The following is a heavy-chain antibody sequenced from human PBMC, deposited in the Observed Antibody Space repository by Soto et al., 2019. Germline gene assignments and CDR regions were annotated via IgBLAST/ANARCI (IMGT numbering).Heavy chain of an antibody. V-gene: IGHV1-8*01. D-gene: IGHD3-3*01. CDR1: GYTFTSYD. CDR2: MNPNSGNT. CDR3: ARHSYYYFCGYYYYYMDV. J-gene: IGHJ6*03. Sequence: ASVKVSCKASGYTFTSYDINWVRQATGQGLEWMGWMNPNSGNTGYAQKFQGRVTMTRNTSISTAYMELSSLRSEDTAVYYCARHSYYYFCGYYYYYMDVWGKGTTVTVSS.